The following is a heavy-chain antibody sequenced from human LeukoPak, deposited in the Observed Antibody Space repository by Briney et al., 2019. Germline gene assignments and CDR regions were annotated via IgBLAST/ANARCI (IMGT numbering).Heavy chain of an antibody. CDR3: AKDTSAWWYHRAYMNV. CDR1: GFTFSNYA. D-gene: IGHD2-15*01. J-gene: IGHJ6*03. CDR2: ISGSGDTT. Sequence: GGSLRLSCAAPGFTFSNYAMSWVRQAPGGGLEWVSAISGSGDTTFHADSVKGRFTTSRDNSKNTLSLQTSGLRVEDSAVYFCAKDTSAWWYHRAYMNVWGTGTTVTVSS. V-gene: IGHV3-23*01.